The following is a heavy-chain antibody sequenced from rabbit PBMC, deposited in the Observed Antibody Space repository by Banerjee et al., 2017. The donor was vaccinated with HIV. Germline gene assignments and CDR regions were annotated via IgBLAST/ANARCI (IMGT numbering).Heavy chain of an antibody. CDR1: GIDFSSYYY. Sequence: QQQLVESGGGLVKPGGTLTLTCKASGIDFSSYYYMCWVRQAPGKGLEWIGCIYNGDGSTDYASWVNGRFTISKTSSTTVTLQMTSLTAADTATYFCARSPYVGYSSANDLWGPGTLVTVS. V-gene: IGHV1S43*01. J-gene: IGHJ4*01. CDR3: ARSPYVGYSSANDL. CDR2: IYNGDGST. D-gene: IGHD7-1*01.